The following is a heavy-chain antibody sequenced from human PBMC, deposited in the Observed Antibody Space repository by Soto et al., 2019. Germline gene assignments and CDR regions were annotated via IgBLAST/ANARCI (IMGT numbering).Heavy chain of an antibody. Sequence: QVQLVQSGAEVREPGASVKVSCKASGYSFTSLDINWVRQTAGQGLEWMGWMQPSTGSTGYAQKFQGRVTMTRDTSINTAYMELTTLTSDDTAFYYCARGISAGVDDWGQGTLVTVSS. V-gene: IGHV1-8*01. J-gene: IGHJ4*02. D-gene: IGHD1-26*01. CDR1: GYSFTSLD. CDR3: ARGISAGVDD. CDR2: MQPSTGST.